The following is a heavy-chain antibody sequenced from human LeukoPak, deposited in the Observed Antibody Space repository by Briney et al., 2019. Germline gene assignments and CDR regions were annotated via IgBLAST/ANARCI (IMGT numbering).Heavy chain of an antibody. CDR3: AKEKRYYDSIRAAFDI. J-gene: IGHJ3*02. V-gene: IGHV3-30*18. D-gene: IGHD3-22*01. CDR1: GFTFSSYG. CDR2: ISYDGSNK. Sequence: GRSLRLSCAASGFTFSSYGMHWVRQAPGKGLEWVAVISYDGSNKYYADSVKGRFTISRDNSKNTLYLQMNSLRAEDTAVYYCAKEKRYYDSIRAAFDIWGQGTMVTVSS.